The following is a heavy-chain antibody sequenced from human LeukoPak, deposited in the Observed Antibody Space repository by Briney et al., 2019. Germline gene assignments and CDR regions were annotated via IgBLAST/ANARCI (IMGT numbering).Heavy chain of an antibody. Sequence: PSETLSLTCTVSDGSISSYYWGWIRQPPGKGLEWIGSIYYSGSTYYNPSLKSRVTISVDTSKNQFSLKLSSVTAADTAVYYCARVTAYSIALNYWGQGTLVTVSS. V-gene: IGHV4-39*01. CDR1: DGSISSYY. CDR3: ARVTAYSIALNY. J-gene: IGHJ4*02. D-gene: IGHD4-11*01. CDR2: IYYSGST.